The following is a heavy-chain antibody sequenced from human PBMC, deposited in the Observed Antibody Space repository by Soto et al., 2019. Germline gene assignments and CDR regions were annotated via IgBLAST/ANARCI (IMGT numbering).Heavy chain of an antibody. D-gene: IGHD4-17*01. Sequence: QVQLVQSGAEVKKPGASVKVSCKASGYTFINYDINWVRQATGQGLEWMGWLNPKSGYTGYAQQFQGRITMTRSTSLTTAYMELSSLRSEDTAVYYCVRVYGEIDYWGQGTLVTVSS. V-gene: IGHV1-8*01. CDR3: VRVYGEIDY. J-gene: IGHJ4*02. CDR1: GYTFINYD. CDR2: LNPKSGYT.